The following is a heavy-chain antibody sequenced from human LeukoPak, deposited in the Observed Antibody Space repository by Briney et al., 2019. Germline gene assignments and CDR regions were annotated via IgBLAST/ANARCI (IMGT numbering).Heavy chain of an antibody. CDR3: ATAFWSGYYRDY. CDR2: FDPEDGET. D-gene: IGHD3-3*01. V-gene: IGHV1-24*01. CDR1: GYTLTELS. J-gene: IGHJ4*02. Sequence: ASVKVSCKVSGYTLTELSMHWVRQAPGKGLEWMGGFDPEDGETIYAQKFQGRVTMTEDTSTDTAYTELSSLRSEDTAVYYCATAFWSGYYRDYWGQGTLVTVSS.